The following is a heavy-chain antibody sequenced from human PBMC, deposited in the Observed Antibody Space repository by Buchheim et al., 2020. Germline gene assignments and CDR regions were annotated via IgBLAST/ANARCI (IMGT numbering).Heavy chain of an antibody. J-gene: IGHJ6*02. CDR3: ARVLWEYCSSTSCYEAYYYYYGMDV. V-gene: IGHV3-11*06. D-gene: IGHD2-2*01. CDR1: GFSFSDYY. Sequence: QVQLVESGGGLVKPGGSLRLSCATSGFSFSDYYMSWIRQAPGKGLEWLSYISPRNYTDYADSVKGRFTISRDNSKKPLYLEMNSLKAEDTAVYYCARVLWEYCSSTSCYEAYYYYYGMDVWGQGTT. CDR2: ISPRNYT.